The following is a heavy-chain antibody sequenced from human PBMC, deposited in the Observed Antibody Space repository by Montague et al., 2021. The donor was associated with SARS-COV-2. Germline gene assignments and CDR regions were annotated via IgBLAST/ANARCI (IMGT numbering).Heavy chain of an antibody. Sequence: SLRLSCAASGFTFSSYSMNWVRQAPGKGLEWVSSISSSSSYIYYADSVKGRFTISRDNAKNSLYLQMNSLRAEDTAVYYCARDPLDYGLWSSGSYYNAYYYYYGMDVWGLGTTVTVSS. CDR3: ARDPLDYGLWSSGSYYNAYYYYYGMDV. D-gene: IGHD3-10*01. J-gene: IGHJ6*02. CDR1: GFTFSSYS. CDR2: ISSSSSYI. V-gene: IGHV3-21*01.